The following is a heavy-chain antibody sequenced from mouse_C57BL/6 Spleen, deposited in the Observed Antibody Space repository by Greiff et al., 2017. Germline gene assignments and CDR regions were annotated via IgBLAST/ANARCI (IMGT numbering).Heavy chain of an antibody. V-gene: IGHV5-16*01. CDR3: ARGWLGGFAY. Sequence: EVKLVESERGLVQPGSSMKLSCTASGFTFSDYYMPWVRQVPEKGLEWVANINYDGSSTYYLDSLKSRFIISRDNAKNILSLQMSSLKSEDTATYYCARGWLGGFAYWGQGTLVTVSA. J-gene: IGHJ3*01. CDR2: INYDGSST. D-gene: IGHD2-3*01. CDR1: GFTFSDYY.